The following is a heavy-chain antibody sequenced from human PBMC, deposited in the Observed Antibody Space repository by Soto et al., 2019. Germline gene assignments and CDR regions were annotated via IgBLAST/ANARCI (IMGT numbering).Heavy chain of an antibody. V-gene: IGHV4-31*03. CDR3: ARGSFSSSSSWFDP. CDR1: GGCISSGGYY. D-gene: IGHD6-6*01. CDR2: IYYSGRK. J-gene: IGHJ5*02. Sequence: ILPLTGTVAGGCISSGGYYWSWIRQHPGKGLEWIGYIYYSGRKYYNPSLHSRVSIAVDTTEKQFSLKLTSVTAADTSVYYSARGSFSSSSSWFDPWGRGTLVTVSS.